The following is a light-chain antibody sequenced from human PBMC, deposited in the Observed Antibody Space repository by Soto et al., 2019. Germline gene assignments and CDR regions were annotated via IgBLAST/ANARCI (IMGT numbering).Light chain of an antibody. CDR1: QSISSW. CDR2: AAS. V-gene: IGKV1D-16*01. J-gene: IGKJ4*01. CDR3: QQYNSYPLT. Sequence: DIQMTQSPSSLSASVGDRVTITCRASQSISSWLAWYQQKPEKAPKSLIHAASSLQSGVPSRFSGRGSGTDFTLTISRLKPEVFATYYCQQYNSYPLTFGGGTKVEIK.